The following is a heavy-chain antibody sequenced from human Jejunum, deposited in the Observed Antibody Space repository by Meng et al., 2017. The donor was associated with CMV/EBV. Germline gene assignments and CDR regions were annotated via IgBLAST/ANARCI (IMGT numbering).Heavy chain of an antibody. J-gene: IGHJ4*02. Sequence: LPCTVSGGYISSGNYYWSWIRQPAGKGLEWIGRIYASGNTNYKPSLNSRVTMSVDTSKNQFSLKLNSVAAADTAVYYCVRGGDGYLYWGQGTLVTVSS. CDR2: IYASGNT. CDR1: GGYISSGNYY. CDR3: VRGGDGYLY. V-gene: IGHV4-61*02. D-gene: IGHD5-24*01.